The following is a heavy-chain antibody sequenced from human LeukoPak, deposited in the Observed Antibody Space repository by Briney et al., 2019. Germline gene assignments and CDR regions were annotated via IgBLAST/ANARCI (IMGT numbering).Heavy chain of an antibody. D-gene: IGHD3-22*01. Sequence: GGSLRLSCAASGFTVSSNYMSWVRQAPGKGLEWVSVIYSGGTTYYADSVKGRFTISRDNSKNTLYLQMNSLRGEDTAVYYCARGLRYYDSSGWRYYYYGMDVWGQGTTVTASS. CDR2: IYSGGTT. J-gene: IGHJ6*02. CDR1: GFTVSSNY. CDR3: ARGLRYYDSSGWRYYYYGMDV. V-gene: IGHV3-53*01.